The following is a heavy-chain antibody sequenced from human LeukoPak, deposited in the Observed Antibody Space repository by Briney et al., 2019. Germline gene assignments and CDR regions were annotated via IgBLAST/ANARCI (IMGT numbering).Heavy chain of an antibody. CDR2: ISYDGSNK. V-gene: IGHV3-30-3*01. CDR1: GFIFSSYA. CDR3: ARGRYCSSTRCYFDY. Sequence: GGSLRLSCAASGFIFSSYAMHWVRQAPGKGLEGVAVISYDGSNKYYADSVKGRFTISRENSKNTLYLQMNSLRAEDTAVYYCARGRYCSSTRCYFDYWGQGTLVTVSS. D-gene: IGHD2-2*01. J-gene: IGHJ4*02.